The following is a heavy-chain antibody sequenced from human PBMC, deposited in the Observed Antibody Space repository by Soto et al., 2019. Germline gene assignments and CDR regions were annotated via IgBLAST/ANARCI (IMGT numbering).Heavy chain of an antibody. Sequence: SETLSLTCAVSGGSISSSSYCWGWIRQPPGKGLEWIGSIYYSGSTYYTPSLQSRVAISVDTSKNQFSLKLNSVTAADTAVYYCARRTVNIRTFYSGLKTHCFDYWGQGTLVTVSS. J-gene: IGHJ4*02. V-gene: IGHV4-39*01. CDR2: IYYSGST. CDR1: GGSISSSSYC. D-gene: IGHD6-19*01. CDR3: ARRTVNIRTFYSGLKTHCFDY.